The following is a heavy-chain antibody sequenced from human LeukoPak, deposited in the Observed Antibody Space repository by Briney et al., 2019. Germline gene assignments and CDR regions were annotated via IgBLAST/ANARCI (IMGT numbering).Heavy chain of an antibody. D-gene: IGHD1-1*01. CDR1: GGPISSNNYY. V-gene: IGHV4-39*07. CDR2: MYYSGST. Sequence: SETLSLTCTVSGGPISSNNYYWGWIRQPPGKGLEWIGSMYYSGSTYYNPSLNSRVTVSVDTSRNQFSLTLSSVTAADTAVYYCARTGNPATGDYWGQGTLVTVSS. J-gene: IGHJ4*02. CDR3: ARTGNPATGDY.